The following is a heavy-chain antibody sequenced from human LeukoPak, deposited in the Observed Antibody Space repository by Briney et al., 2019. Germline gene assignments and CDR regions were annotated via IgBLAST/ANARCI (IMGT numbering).Heavy chain of an antibody. D-gene: IGHD1-26*01. CDR3: ARDPGGSHGYYYYGMDV. CDR2: IYYSGST. V-gene: IGHV4-59*01. J-gene: IGHJ6*02. CDR1: GGSISSYY. Sequence: SETLSLTCTVSGGSISSYYWSWIRQPPGKGLEWIGYIYYSGSTNYNPSLKSRVTISVDTSKNQFSLKLSSVTAADTAVYYCARDPGGSHGYYYYGMDVWGQGTTVTVSS.